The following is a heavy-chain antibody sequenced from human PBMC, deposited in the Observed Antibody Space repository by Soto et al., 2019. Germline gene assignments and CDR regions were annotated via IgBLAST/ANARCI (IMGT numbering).Heavy chain of an antibody. Sequence: QVQLVQSGAEVKKPGASVKVSCKASGYTFTSYDINWVRQATGQGLEWMGWMHPNSGNTGYAQKFRGGVTMTRNTSISTAYMELSSLRSEDTAVYYCARERTGTTSMDVWGQGTTVTVSS. J-gene: IGHJ6*02. CDR1: GYTFTSYD. D-gene: IGHD1-1*01. V-gene: IGHV1-8*01. CDR2: MHPNSGNT. CDR3: ARERTGTTSMDV.